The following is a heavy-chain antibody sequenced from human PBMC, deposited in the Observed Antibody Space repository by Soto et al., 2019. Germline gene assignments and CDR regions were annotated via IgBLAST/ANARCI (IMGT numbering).Heavy chain of an antibody. CDR3: AKGGIAVAVSGWFDP. J-gene: IGHJ5*02. D-gene: IGHD6-19*01. CDR1: GFTFSSYA. V-gene: IGHV3-23*01. CDR2: ISGSGGST. Sequence: QPGGALRLSCAASGFTFSSYAMSWVRQSPGKGLEWVSAISGSGGSTYYADSVKGRFTISRDNSKNTLYLQMNSLRAEDTAVYYCAKGGIAVAVSGWFDPWGQGTLVTV.